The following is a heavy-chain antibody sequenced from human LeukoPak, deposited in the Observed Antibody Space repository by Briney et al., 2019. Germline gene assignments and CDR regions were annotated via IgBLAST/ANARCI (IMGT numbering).Heavy chain of an antibody. V-gene: IGHV1-46*01. CDR1: GYSFTSHY. CDR2: INPTGSST. CDR3: ARDNSVEDTAWWFDP. D-gene: IGHD4-23*01. J-gene: IGHJ5*02. Sequence: ASVKVSCKASGYSFTSHYMHWVRQAPGQGLEWLGLINPTGSSTLYAQKFQGRVTMTRDMSTSTDYMELSSLRSEDTAVYYCARDNSVEDTAWWFDPWGQGTLVTVSS.